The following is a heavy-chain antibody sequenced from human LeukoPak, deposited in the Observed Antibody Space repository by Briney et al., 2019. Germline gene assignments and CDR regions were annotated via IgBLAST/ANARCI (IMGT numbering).Heavy chain of an antibody. D-gene: IGHD5-24*01. V-gene: IGHV3-74*01. CDR3: ARDCGYNQYDY. CDR2: IKNDGGST. CDR1: GFAFNSYV. Sequence: GGSLRLSCAASGFAFNSYVLTWVRQAPGKGLEWVSRIKNDGGSTAYADSVKGRFTISRDNAKNTLYLQINSLRAEDTAVYYCARDCGYNQYDYWGQGALVTVSS. J-gene: IGHJ4*02.